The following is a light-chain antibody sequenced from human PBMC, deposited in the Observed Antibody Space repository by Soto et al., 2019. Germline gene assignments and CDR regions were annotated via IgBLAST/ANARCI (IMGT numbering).Light chain of an antibody. J-gene: IGKJ1*01. CDR3: QQYNKWPLT. V-gene: IGKV3-15*01. CDR2: TVS. Sequence: EIMMTQSPGTLSASPGERATISCRASQSVSSNLAWYQQKPGQAPSLLIYTVSTRATGIPARFSGSGSGTDFTLTISSLQSEDFSVYYCQQYNKWPLTFGQGTKVEIK. CDR1: QSVSSN.